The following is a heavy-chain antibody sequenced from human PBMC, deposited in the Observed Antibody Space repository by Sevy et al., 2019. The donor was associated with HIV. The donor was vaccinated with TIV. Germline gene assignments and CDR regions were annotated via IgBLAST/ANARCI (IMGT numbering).Heavy chain of an antibody. CDR3: AREVVVVPALDY. V-gene: IGHV4-34*01. J-gene: IGHJ4*02. Sequence: SETLSLTCGVYGGSFSGYYWSWIRQPPGKGLEWIGEINHSGSTNYNPSLKSRVTISVDTSKNQFSLKLSSVTAADTAVYYCAREVVVVPALDYWGQGTLVTVPS. D-gene: IGHD2-2*01. CDR1: GGSFSGYY. CDR2: INHSGST.